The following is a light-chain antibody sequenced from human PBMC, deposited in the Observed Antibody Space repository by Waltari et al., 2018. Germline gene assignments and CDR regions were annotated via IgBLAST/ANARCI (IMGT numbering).Light chain of an antibody. J-gene: IGKJ4*01. CDR3: QQATSLPLT. CDR2: GAS. V-gene: IGKV1-12*01. Sequence: IQMTQSPSSVSASEGDRVTITCRASQAISGWLAWYQQKPGRAPKLLIYGASSLHSGVSSRFSGSGSGTDFTLTISSLQPEDFAIYYCQQATSLPLTFGGGTRVEIK. CDR1: QAISGW.